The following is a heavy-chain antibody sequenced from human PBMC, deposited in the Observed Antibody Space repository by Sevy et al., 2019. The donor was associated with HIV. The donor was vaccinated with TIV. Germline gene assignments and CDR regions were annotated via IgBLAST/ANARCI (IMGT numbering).Heavy chain of an antibody. D-gene: IGHD3-3*01. CDR3: ATYYDFWTGFDY. CDR2: FDPEDGET. CDR1: GYTLTELS. Sequence: ASVKVSCKVSGYTLTELSMHWVRQAPGKGLEGLGGFDPEDGETIYAQKFQGRVTMTEDTSTDTAYMELSSLRSEDTAVYYCATYYDFWTGFDYWGQGTLVTVSS. J-gene: IGHJ4*02. V-gene: IGHV1-24*01.